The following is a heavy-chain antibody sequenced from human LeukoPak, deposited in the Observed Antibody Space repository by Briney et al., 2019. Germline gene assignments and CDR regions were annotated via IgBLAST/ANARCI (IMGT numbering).Heavy chain of an antibody. CDR3: AKEAGYCSGGSCYSGYYFDY. CDR2: ISYGGSNK. D-gene: IGHD2-15*01. CDR1: GCTFSSYG. J-gene: IGHJ4*02. V-gene: IGHV3-30*18. Sequence: GGSLRLSCAASGCTFSSYGMHWVRQAPGKGLEWVAVISYGGSNKYYADSVKGRFTISRDNSKNTLYLQMNSLRAEDTAVYYCAKEAGYCSGGSCYSGYYFDYWGQGTLVTVSS.